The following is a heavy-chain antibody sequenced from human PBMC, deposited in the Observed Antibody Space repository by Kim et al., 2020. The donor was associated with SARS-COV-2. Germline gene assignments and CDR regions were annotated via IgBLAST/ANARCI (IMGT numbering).Heavy chain of an antibody. Sequence: GGSLRLSCAPSGFTFNNHAMNWVRQAPGKGLVWVSAISGNGGSTYYADSVKGRFTISRDNSKNTLYLHMNSLRAEDTAVYYCAKEGDAFDIWGQGTMVTVSS. J-gene: IGHJ3*02. CDR1: GFTFNNHA. V-gene: IGHV3-23*01. CDR3: AKEGDAFDI. CDR2: ISGNGGST.